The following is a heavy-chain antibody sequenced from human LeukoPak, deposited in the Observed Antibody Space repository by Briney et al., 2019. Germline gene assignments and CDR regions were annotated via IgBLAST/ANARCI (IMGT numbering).Heavy chain of an antibody. Sequence: GGSLRLSCAASGFNFNNYWMSWVRQAPGKGLEWVANIKEDESEKDYVDSVKGRFTISRDNSKNTLYLQMGSLRAEDMAVYYCARDRVVVPAAMLGYYYYYMDVWGKGTTVTVSS. D-gene: IGHD2-2*01. J-gene: IGHJ6*03. V-gene: IGHV3-7*01. CDR3: ARDRVVVPAAMLGYYYYYMDV. CDR1: GFNFNNYW. CDR2: IKEDESEK.